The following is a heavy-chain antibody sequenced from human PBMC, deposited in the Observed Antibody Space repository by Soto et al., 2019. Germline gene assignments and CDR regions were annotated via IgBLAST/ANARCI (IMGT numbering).Heavy chain of an antibody. CDR2: INSDGSST. V-gene: IGHV3-74*01. J-gene: IGHJ6*02. CDR3: ARDGAYYYDSSGSYGMDV. CDR1: GFTFSSYW. Sequence: GGSLRLSCAASGFTFSSYWMHWVRQAPGKGLVWVSRINSDGSSTSYADSVKGRFTISRDNAKNTLYLQMNSLRAEDTAVYYCARDGAYYYDSSGSYGMDVCGQGTTVTVSS. D-gene: IGHD3-22*01.